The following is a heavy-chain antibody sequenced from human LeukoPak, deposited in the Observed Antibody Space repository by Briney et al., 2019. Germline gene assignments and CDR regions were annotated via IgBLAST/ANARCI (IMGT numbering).Heavy chain of an antibody. D-gene: IGHD1-1*01. J-gene: IGHJ4*02. CDR2: IKQDESEK. Sequence: GGSLRHSCAASGFTFSSYWMSWVRQAPGKGLEWVANIKQDESEKYYVDSLKGRFTISRDNAKNSLYLQMNSLRAEDTAVYCCARDKIEGPTKLDYWGQGILVTVSS. CDR1: GFTFSSYW. V-gene: IGHV3-7*01. CDR3: ARDKIEGPTKLDY.